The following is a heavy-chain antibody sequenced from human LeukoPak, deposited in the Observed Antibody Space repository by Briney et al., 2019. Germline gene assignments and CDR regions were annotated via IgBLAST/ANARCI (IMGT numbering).Heavy chain of an antibody. CDR3: ASPSHYYDSSGYYRGLDY. Sequence: SVKVSCKASGGTFSNYAISWVRQAPGQGLEWMGGIIPIFGTANYAQKFQGRVTITADESTSTAYMELSSLRSEDTAVYYCASPSHYYDSSGYYRGLDYWGQGTLVTVSS. CDR2: IIPIFGTA. D-gene: IGHD3-22*01. CDR1: GGTFSNYA. J-gene: IGHJ4*02. V-gene: IGHV1-69*13.